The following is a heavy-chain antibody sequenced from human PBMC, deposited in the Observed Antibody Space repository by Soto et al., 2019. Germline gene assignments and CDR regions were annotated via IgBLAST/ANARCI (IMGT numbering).Heavy chain of an antibody. D-gene: IGHD3-3*01. Sequence: QVQLVESGGGVVQPGRSLRLSCAASGFNFSSYVMHWVRQAPGKGLEWVAVIWYDGGNKYYADSVKGRFTISRDNSKNTVYLQMNSLRAEDTAVHYCARDWEWVPRDGLRSSYYFDYWGQGTLVTVSS. V-gene: IGHV3-33*01. CDR3: ARDWEWVPRDGLRSSYYFDY. CDR2: IWYDGGNK. CDR1: GFNFSSYV. J-gene: IGHJ4*02.